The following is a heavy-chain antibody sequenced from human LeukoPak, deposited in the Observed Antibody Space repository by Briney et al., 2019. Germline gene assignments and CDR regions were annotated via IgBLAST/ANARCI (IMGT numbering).Heavy chain of an antibody. CDR2: IKSKTDGGTT. D-gene: IGHD5/OR15-5a*01. CDR3: TTDALYAGGAFDI. V-gene: IGHV3-15*01. J-gene: IGHJ3*02. CDR1: GFTFSNAW. Sequence: GGSLRLSCAASGFTFSNAWMSWVRQAPGKGLEWVGRIKSKTDGGTTDYAAPVKGRFTISRDDSKNTLYLQMNSLKTEDTAVYYCTTDALYAGGAFDIWAKGQWSPSLQ.